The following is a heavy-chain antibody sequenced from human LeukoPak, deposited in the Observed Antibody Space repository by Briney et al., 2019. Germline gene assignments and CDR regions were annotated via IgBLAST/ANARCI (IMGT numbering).Heavy chain of an antibody. Sequence: SETLSLTCSVSDVSISSHYWSWLRQPPGKGLEWIAYMRDTVNTKDNPSFKSRLTLSADTSKNQFSLRLSSVTAADSAVYYCAAIKRGNIYGYFDFWGQGILVTVSS. D-gene: IGHD5-18*01. CDR1: DVSISSHY. CDR3: AAIKRGNIYGYFDF. CDR2: MRDTVNT. V-gene: IGHV4-59*11. J-gene: IGHJ4*02.